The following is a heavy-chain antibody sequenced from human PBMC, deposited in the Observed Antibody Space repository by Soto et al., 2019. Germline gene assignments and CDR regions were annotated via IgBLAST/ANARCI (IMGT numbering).Heavy chain of an antibody. Sequence: ASVKVSCKGSGYTFTSYDINWVRQATGQGLEWMGWMNPDSGNTGYAQKFQGRVTMTRNTSISTAYMELSSLRSEDTAVYYCARRGYSSSWYYYYYYGMDVWWQCTTVTVSS. V-gene: IGHV1-8*01. D-gene: IGHD6-13*01. CDR2: MNPDSGNT. CDR3: ARRGYSSSWYYYYYYGMDV. J-gene: IGHJ6*01. CDR1: GYTFTSYD.